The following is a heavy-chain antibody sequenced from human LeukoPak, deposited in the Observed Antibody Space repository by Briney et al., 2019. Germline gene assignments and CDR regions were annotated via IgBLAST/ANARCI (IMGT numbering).Heavy chain of an antibody. D-gene: IGHD6-19*01. CDR2: ISGSGGST. CDR1: GFTFSRHA. V-gene: IGHV3-23*01. J-gene: IGHJ1*01. CDR3: ARTYSSGWYLQH. Sequence: GGSLRLSCAASGFTFSRHAMTWVRQAPGKGLEWVSAISGSGGSTYYADSVKGRFTIFRDNSKDTLYLQMNSLRAEDTAVYYCARTYSSGWYLQHWGQGTLVTVSS.